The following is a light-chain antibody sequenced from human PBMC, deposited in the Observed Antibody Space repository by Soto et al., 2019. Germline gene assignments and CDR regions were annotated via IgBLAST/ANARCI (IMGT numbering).Light chain of an antibody. Sequence: EVVLTQSPGTLSLSPGERATLSCRASQSVSSNSLVWYQQKLGQAPRLLIYGASNRATGIPDRFSASGSGTDFTLTISRLEPEDFAMYYCQQYGDSPLTFGGGTKVEVK. V-gene: IGKV3-20*01. CDR3: QQYGDSPLT. CDR2: GAS. J-gene: IGKJ4*01. CDR1: QSVSSNS.